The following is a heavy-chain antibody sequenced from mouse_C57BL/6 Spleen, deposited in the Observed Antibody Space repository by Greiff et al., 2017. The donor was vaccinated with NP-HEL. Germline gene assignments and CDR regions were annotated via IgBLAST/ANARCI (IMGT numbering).Heavy chain of an antibody. J-gene: IGHJ4*01. CDR3: ASFTTVVAGAMGC. D-gene: IGHD1-1*01. Sequence: QVQLQQPGAELVRPGTSVKLSCKASGYTFTSYWMHWVKQRPGQGLEWIGVIDPSDSYTNYNQKFKGKATLTVDTSSSTAYMQLSSLTSEDSAVYYCASFTTVVAGAMGCWGKGASVTVSS. CDR2: IDPSDSYT. CDR1: GYTFTSYW. V-gene: IGHV1-59*01.